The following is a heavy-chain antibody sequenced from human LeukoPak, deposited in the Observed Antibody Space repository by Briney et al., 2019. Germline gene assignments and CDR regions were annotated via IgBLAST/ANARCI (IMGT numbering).Heavy chain of an antibody. Sequence: GGSLRLSCAASGFTVSSNYMSWVRQAPGKGLEWVSVIYSGGSTYYAGSVKGRFTISRDNSKNTLYLQMNSLRAEDTAVYYCARDISSSSSGGYYYYMDVWGKGTTVTVSS. CDR2: IYSGGST. D-gene: IGHD6-6*01. V-gene: IGHV3-53*01. J-gene: IGHJ6*03. CDR1: GFTVSSNY. CDR3: ARDISSSSSGGYYYYMDV.